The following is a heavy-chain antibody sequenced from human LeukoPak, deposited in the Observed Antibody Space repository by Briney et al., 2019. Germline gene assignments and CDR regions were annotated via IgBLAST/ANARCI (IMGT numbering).Heavy chain of an antibody. J-gene: IGHJ4*02. CDR2: IYYSGST. CDR3: ARFRIVVVPAARNYYFDY. Sequence: PSETLSLTCTVSGGSISSSSYYWGWIRQPPGKGLEWIGSIYYSGSTYYNPSLKSRVTISVDTSKNQFSLKLSSVTAADTAVYYCARFRIVVVPAARNYYFDYWGQGALVTVSS. CDR1: GGSISSSSYY. V-gene: IGHV4-39*01. D-gene: IGHD2-2*01.